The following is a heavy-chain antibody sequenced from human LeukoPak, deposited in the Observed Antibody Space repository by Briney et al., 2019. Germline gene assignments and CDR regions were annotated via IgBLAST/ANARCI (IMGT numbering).Heavy chain of an antibody. J-gene: IGHJ5*02. V-gene: IGHV3-30*18. Sequence: PGGSLRLSCAASGLTFSSYGMHWVRQAPGKGLEWVAVITYDGSNKYYADSVKGRFTISRDNSKNTLYLQMNSLRAEDTAVYYCAKSTATGQFDPWGQGTLVTVSS. CDR3: AKSTATGQFDP. D-gene: IGHD4-17*01. CDR1: GLTFSSYG. CDR2: ITYDGSNK.